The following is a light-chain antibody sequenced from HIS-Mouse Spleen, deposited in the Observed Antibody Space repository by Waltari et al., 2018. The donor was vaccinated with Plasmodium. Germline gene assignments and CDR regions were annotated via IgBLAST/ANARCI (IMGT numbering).Light chain of an antibody. V-gene: IGKV1-16*02. CDR3: QQYNSYPLT. CDR1: QGIRNY. Sequence: DIQMTQSPSSLSASVGDRVTITCRASQGIRNYLAWFHQKPGTAPKSLIYAASSLQSGVPSKFSGSGSGTDFTLTISSLQPEDFATYYCQQYNSYPLTFGGGTKVEIK. J-gene: IGKJ4*01. CDR2: AAS.